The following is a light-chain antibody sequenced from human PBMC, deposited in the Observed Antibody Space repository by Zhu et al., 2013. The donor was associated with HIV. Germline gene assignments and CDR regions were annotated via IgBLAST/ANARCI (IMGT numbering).Light chain of an antibody. J-gene: IGLJ3*02. Sequence: QSALTQPTSVSGSPGQSITISCTGTSSDVGGYNYVSWHQQHPGKAPKLLIYEVSNRPSGVFYRFSGSKSGNTASLTISGLQAEDEADYYCAAWDDSLNGWVFGGGTKLTVL. CDR3: AAWDDSLNGWV. CDR1: SSDVGGYNY. CDR2: EVS. V-gene: IGLV2-14*01.